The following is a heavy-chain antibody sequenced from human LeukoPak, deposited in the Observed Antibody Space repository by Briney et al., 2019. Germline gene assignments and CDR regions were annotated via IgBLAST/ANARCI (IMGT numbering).Heavy chain of an antibody. CDR2: INHSGYT. CDR3: ARRQRSPYGMDV. V-gene: IGHV4-59*08. CDR1: GGSISSYY. Sequence: SETLSLTCTVSGGSISSYYWSWIRQPPGKGLEWIGYINHSGYTNYNPSLKSRVTISVDTSKNQFSLKLSSVTAADTAVYYCARRQRSPYGMDVWGQGTTVTVSS. D-gene: IGHD3-16*01. J-gene: IGHJ6*02.